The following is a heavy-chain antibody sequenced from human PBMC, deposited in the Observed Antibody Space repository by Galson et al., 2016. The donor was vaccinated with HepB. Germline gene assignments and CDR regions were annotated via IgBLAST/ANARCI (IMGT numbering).Heavy chain of an antibody. V-gene: IGHV4-38-2*02. CDR3: ARGVLY. D-gene: IGHD2-8*01. Sequence: SETLSLTCTVSGYSISSGYYWGWIRQPPGKGLEWIGSFYHGGNTYYNPSLKSRVTISVDTDKNQFSLRLRSVTAADTAVYYCARGVLYWGQGALVTVSS. J-gene: IGHJ4*02. CDR2: FYHGGNT. CDR1: GYSISSGYY.